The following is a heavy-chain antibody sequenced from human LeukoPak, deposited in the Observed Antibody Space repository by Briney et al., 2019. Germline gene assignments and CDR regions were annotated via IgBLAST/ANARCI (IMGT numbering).Heavy chain of an antibody. CDR2: INTGNGYT. V-gene: IGHV1-3*04. CDR3: ARVGYSGYDSRPVFNY. CDR1: GYTFTNYA. D-gene: IGHD5-12*01. J-gene: IGHJ4*02. Sequence: ASVKVSCKASGYTFTNYALHWVRQAPGQRLEWMGWINTGNGYTKYSQKFQGRVTITRATSASTAYMELSSLRSEDTAVYYCARVGYSGYDSRPVFNYWGQGTLVTVSS.